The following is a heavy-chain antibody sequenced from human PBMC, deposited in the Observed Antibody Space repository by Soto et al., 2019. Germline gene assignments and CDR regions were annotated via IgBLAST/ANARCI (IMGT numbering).Heavy chain of an antibody. Sequence: QVQLQESGPGLVKPSETLSLTCTVPGCSVNIGTYYCSWIRQPPGKELQWIGFIHYSGSTNYNPSLKSRVTMSVDTSKNQFSLKLTSVNAADTAVYYCTSGGDASKNGHWGQGNLVTVSS. CDR2: IHYSGST. CDR3: TSGGDASKNGH. J-gene: IGHJ4*02. CDR1: GCSVNIGTYY. D-gene: IGHD2-21*01. V-gene: IGHV4-61*01.